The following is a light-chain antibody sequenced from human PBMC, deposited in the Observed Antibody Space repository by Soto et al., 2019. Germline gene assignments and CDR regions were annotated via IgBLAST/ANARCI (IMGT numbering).Light chain of an antibody. CDR1: TSNIGYNY. CDR2: KSN. Sequence: QSVLTQPPSASGTPGQRVTISCSGSTSNIGYNYVYWYQQLPGTAPKLLIYKSNQRPSGVPDRFSGSKSGTSASLAISGLRSEDETDYYCAAWDDSLSGWVFGGGTKLTVL. CDR3: AAWDDSLSGWV. V-gene: IGLV1-47*01. J-gene: IGLJ3*02.